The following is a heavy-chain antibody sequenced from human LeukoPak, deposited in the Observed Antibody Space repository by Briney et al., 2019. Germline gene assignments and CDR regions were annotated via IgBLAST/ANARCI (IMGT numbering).Heavy chain of an antibody. J-gene: IGHJ2*01. CDR3: TRQYTSDPWFFDL. V-gene: IGHV4-59*08. D-gene: IGHD6-19*01. CDR2: IYYSGST. CDR1: GGFISTYY. Sequence: PSETLSLTCTVSGGFISTYYWSWIRQPPGKGLEWIGYIYYSGSTYYNPSLKSRVTISVDTSKNQFSLKLSSVTAADTAVYFCTRQYTSDPWFFDLWGRGTLVTVSS.